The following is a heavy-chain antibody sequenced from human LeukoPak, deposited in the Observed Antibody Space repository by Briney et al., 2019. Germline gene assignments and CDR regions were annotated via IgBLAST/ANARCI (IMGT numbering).Heavy chain of an antibody. V-gene: IGHV3-21*01. CDR3: ASFSNRGAARHDY. CDR1: RFTYSSYS. D-gene: IGHD6-6*01. Sequence: GGSLTHSRAASRFTYSSYSMNWVGQAPGKGLEWVSSISSSSSYIYYADSVKGRFTISRDNAKNSLYLQMNSLRAEDTAVYYCASFSNRGAARHDYWGQGTLVTVSS. CDR2: ISSSSSYI. J-gene: IGHJ4*02.